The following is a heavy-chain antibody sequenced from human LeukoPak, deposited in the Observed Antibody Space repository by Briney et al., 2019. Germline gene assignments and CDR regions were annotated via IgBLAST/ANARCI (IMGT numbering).Heavy chain of an antibody. CDR3: AKRAVTTAGDLWFDP. CDR1: GGSSNNNY. CDR2: IYSSGST. V-gene: IGHV4-59*08. J-gene: IGHJ5*02. Sequence: SETLSFTCTAPGGSSNNNYWGGFRQPPGKELECLGYIYSSGSTTYNPSLESRLAISIDTSKNHFSLKLSSVTAADTAVYFCAKRAVTTAGDLWFDPWGQGTLVTVSS. D-gene: IGHD2-21*01.